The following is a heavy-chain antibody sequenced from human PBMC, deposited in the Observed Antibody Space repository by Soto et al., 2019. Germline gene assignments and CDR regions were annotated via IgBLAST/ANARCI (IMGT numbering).Heavy chain of an antibody. CDR1: GFIFNTHW. J-gene: IGHJ5*02. Sequence: PGGSLRLSCAASGFIFNTHWMSWVRQAPEKGLECVAHTKPDGSEKYYVDSAKGRFTISRDNTRNSLYLQMNSLRADDTALYYCVAWGTSTSNPWGQGTLVTVYS. CDR3: VAWGTSTSNP. D-gene: IGHD3-16*01. V-gene: IGHV3-7*01. CDR2: TKPDGSEK.